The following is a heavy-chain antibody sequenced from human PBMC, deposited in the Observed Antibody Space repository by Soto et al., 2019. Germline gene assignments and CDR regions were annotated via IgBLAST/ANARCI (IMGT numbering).Heavy chain of an antibody. V-gene: IGHV3-23*01. D-gene: IGHD5-12*01. CDR1: GFTFSSYA. CDR3: AKSGEYSGYDLGADYYYMDV. Sequence: GGSLRLSCAASGFTFSSYAMSWVRQAPGKGLEWVSAISGSGGSTYYADSVKGRFTISRDNSKNTLYLQMNSLGAEDTAVYYCAKSGEYSGYDLGADYYYMDVWGKGTTVTVSS. CDR2: ISGSGGST. J-gene: IGHJ6*03.